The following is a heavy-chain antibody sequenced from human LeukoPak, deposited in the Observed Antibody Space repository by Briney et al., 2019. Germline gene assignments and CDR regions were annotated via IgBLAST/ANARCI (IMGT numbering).Heavy chain of an antibody. Sequence: SETLSLTCTVSGGSISSSSYYWGWIRQPPGKGLEWIGSMYHSGSTYHNPSLKSRATISVDTSKNQFSLKLSSVTAADTAVYYCAGSITGTTNYFDYWGQGTLVTVSS. CDR3: AGSITGTTNYFDY. CDR2: MYHSGST. CDR1: GGSISSSSYY. J-gene: IGHJ4*02. D-gene: IGHD1-7*01. V-gene: IGHV4-39*01.